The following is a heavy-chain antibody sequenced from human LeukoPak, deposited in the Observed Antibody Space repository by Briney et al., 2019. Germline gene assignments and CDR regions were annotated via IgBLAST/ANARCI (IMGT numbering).Heavy chain of an antibody. CDR3: ARDLDITVTMKGMDV. V-gene: IGHV4-39*07. CDR2: IYSRGNT. Sequence: SETLSLTCTVSGGSISSSSSYWGWIRQPPGKGLEWLGNIYSRGNTYYKPSLRSRVTISIDTSKNQFSLRLTSVTAADTAVYYCARDLDITVTMKGMDVWGKGTTVTVSS. J-gene: IGHJ6*04. D-gene: IGHD4-17*01. CDR1: GGSISSSSSY.